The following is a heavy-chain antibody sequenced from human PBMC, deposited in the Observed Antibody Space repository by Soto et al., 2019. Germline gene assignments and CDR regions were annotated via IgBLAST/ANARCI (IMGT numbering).Heavy chain of an antibody. Sequence: EVQLLESGGGLVQPGGSLRLSCAASGFTFSSYAMSWVRQAPGKGLEWVSAISGSGGSTYYADSVKGRFTISRDNSKHTLYLQMNSLRAKDTAVYYCAKDVRRFLEWLLYYFDYWGQGTLVTVSS. CDR2: ISGSGGST. CDR1: GFTFSSYA. V-gene: IGHV3-23*01. J-gene: IGHJ4*02. CDR3: AKDVRRFLEWLLYYFDY. D-gene: IGHD3-3*01.